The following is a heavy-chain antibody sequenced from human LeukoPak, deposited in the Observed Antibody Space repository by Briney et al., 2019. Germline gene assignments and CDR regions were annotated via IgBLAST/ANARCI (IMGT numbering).Heavy chain of an antibody. CDR2: ISAYNGNT. V-gene: IGHV1-18*04. J-gene: IGHJ4*02. Sequence: ASVKVSCKASGYTFTNYYMHWVRQAPGQGLEWMGWISAYNGNTNYAQKLQGRVTMTTDTSTSTAYMELRSLRSDDTAVYYCARVHRLEWSHLHYWGQGTLVTVSS. D-gene: IGHD3-3*01. CDR3: ARVHRLEWSHLHY. CDR1: GYTFTNYY.